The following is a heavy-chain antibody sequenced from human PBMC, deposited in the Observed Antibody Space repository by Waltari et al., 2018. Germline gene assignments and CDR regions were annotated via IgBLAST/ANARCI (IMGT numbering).Heavy chain of an antibody. CDR1: GLTSFTHA. Sequence: EVQLLESGGGFVQPGGSLRLSCQASGLTSFTHAINWVRQAPGKGLEWVSAISVSDATYYADSVEGRFTISRDYSDNTVYLQMDSLRADDTAVYFCAKPFYNWDDPLHSWGQGTPVTVSS. CDR2: ISVSDAT. V-gene: IGHV3-23*01. CDR3: AKPFYNWDDPLHS. J-gene: IGHJ1*01. D-gene: IGHD1-20*01.